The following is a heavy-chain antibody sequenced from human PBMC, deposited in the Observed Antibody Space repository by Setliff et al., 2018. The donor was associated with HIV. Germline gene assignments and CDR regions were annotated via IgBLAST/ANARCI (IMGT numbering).Heavy chain of an antibody. V-gene: IGHV1-69*10. Sequence: ASVKVSCKASGFTFNHYALSWVRQAPGQRPEWMGGTNPQSDIANYAQRFQGRVTITADHSTTTTYMELTSLRADDTAVYYCARGTNYYDSHSFPQYYYNAMDVWGQGTTVTVSS. J-gene: IGHJ6*02. CDR1: GFTFNHYA. D-gene: IGHD3-10*01. CDR2: TNPQSDIA. CDR3: ARGTNYYDSHSFPQYYYNAMDV.